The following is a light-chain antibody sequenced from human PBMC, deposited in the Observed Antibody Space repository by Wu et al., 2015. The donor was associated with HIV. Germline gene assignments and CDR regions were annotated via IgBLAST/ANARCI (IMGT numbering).Light chain of an antibody. V-gene: IGKV1-39*01. CDR3: QQSYSTQMYT. J-gene: IGKJ2*01. Sequence: DIQMTQSPSSLSAYVGDRVTITCRASQTISNYLSWYQQKPGKAPKLLIYAASSLQSGVPSRFSGSGSGTDFTLTISSLQLEDFATYYCQQSYSTQMYTFGQGTKLEIK. CDR1: QTISNY. CDR2: AAS.